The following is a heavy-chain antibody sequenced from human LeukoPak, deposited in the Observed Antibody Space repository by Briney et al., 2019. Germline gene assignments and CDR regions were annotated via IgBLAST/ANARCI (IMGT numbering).Heavy chain of an antibody. D-gene: IGHD3-9*01. J-gene: IGHJ4*02. CDR2: ISAYNGNT. V-gene: IGHV1-18*01. CDR1: GYTFTSYG. Sequence: ASVKVSCKASGYTFTSYGISWVRQAPGQGLEWMGWISAYNGNTNYAQKLQGRVTMTPDTSASTAYMELRSLRSDDTAVYYCAREHYDILTGYSSFDYWGQGTLVTVSS. CDR3: AREHYDILTGYSSFDY.